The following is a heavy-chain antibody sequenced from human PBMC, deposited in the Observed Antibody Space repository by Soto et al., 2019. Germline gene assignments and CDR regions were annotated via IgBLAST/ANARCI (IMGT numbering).Heavy chain of an antibody. CDR1: GGSISSSSYY. CDR2: IYYSGST. Sequence: SETLSLTCTVSGGSISSSSYYWGWIRQPPGKGLEWIGSIYYSGSTYYNPSLKSRVTISVDTSKNQFSPKLSSVTAADTAVYYCARSGGLYYGSGSFDYWGQGTLVTVSS. V-gene: IGHV4-39*01. D-gene: IGHD3-10*01. CDR3: ARSGGLYYGSGSFDY. J-gene: IGHJ4*02.